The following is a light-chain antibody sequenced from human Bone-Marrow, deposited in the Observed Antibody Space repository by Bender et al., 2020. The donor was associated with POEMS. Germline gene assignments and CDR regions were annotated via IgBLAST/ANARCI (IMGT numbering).Light chain of an antibody. CDR3: QVWDSSSDPVV. V-gene: IGLV3-1*01. J-gene: IGLJ2*01. CDR2: QDT. CDR1: DLGDKY. Sequence: SYEVTQPPSVSVSPGQTASITCSGDDLGDKYVAWYQQKPGQSPVLVIYQDTKRPSGIPERFSGSNSGNTATLTISRVEAGDEADYYCQVWDSSSDPVVFGGGTKLTVL.